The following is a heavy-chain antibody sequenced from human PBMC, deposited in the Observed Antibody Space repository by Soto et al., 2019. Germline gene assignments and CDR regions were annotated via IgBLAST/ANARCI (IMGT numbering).Heavy chain of an antibody. Sequence: QVQLVESGGGVVQPGRSLRLSCAASGFTFSSYGMHWVRQAPGKGLEWVAVISYDGSNKYYADSVKGRFTISRDNSKNTPYLQMNSLRAEDTAVYYCTVGDAFDIWGQGTMVTVSS. D-gene: IGHD1-26*01. J-gene: IGHJ3*02. CDR2: ISYDGSNK. V-gene: IGHV3-30*03. CDR1: GFTFSSYG. CDR3: TVGDAFDI.